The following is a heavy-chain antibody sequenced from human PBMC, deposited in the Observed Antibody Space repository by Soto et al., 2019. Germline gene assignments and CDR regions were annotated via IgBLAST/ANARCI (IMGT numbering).Heavy chain of an antibody. CDR3: ARVYCSNHKCHVKPFDS. V-gene: IGHV3-48*03. CDR2: ISSGGDAF. CDR1: GFTFSSYE. Sequence: GGSLRLSCAASGFTFSSYEMNWVRQAPGKTLEGVSYISSGGDAFYYADSVKGRLTISREKAKNSLFMQMNSLRVEETAVYYCARVYCSNHKCHVKPFDSWGQATLVTVS. D-gene: IGHD2-2*01. J-gene: IGHJ4*02.